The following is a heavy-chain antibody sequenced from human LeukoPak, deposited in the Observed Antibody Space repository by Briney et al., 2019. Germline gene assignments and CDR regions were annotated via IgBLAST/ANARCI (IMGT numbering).Heavy chain of an antibody. CDR2: LTGSGST. J-gene: IGHJ6*03. CDR1: GFAFSSFA. CDR3: AKMKGWRLYDYCMDV. Sequence: GGSLRLSCVASGFAFSSFAMSWVRQAPGKGLEWVSGLTGSGSTYHADSVKGRFTISRNNSKNTLSLQMNSLRAEDTAVYYCAKMKGWRLYDYCMDVWGKGTTVTVSS. D-gene: IGHD2-15*01. V-gene: IGHV3-23*01.